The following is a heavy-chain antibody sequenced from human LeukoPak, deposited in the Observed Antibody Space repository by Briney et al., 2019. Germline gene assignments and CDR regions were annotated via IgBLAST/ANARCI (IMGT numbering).Heavy chain of an antibody. CDR3: ASLAGGDGSNLGAYFDY. CDR2: IYYGGST. CDR1: GGSISSYY. J-gene: IGHJ4*02. D-gene: IGHD5-24*01. V-gene: IGHV4-59*01. Sequence: SETLSLTCTVSGGSISSYYWSWIRQPPGKGLEWLGYIYYGGSTNYNPSLKSRVTISVDTSKNQFSLKLSSVTAADTAVYYCASLAGGDGSNLGAYFDYWGQGTLVTVSS.